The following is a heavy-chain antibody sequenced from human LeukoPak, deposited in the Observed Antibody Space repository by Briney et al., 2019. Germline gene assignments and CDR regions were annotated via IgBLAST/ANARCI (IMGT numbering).Heavy chain of an antibody. Sequence: GGSLRLSCAASGFTLSSNYMSWVRQAPGKGMEWVSVIYSGGSTYYADSVKGRFTISRDNSKNTLYLQMNSLRAEDTAVYYCARDRYCSSTSCSFDYWGQGTLVTVSS. V-gene: IGHV3-66*02. J-gene: IGHJ4*02. CDR1: GFTLSSNY. D-gene: IGHD2-2*01. CDR3: ARDRYCSSTSCSFDY. CDR2: IYSGGST.